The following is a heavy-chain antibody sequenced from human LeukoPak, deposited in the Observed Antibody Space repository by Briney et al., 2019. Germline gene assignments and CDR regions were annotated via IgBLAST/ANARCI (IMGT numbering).Heavy chain of an antibody. CDR2: ISSSSSTI. CDR1: GFIFSTYS. D-gene: IGHD6-6*01. J-gene: IGHJ4*02. Sequence: PGGSLRLSCAASGFIFSTYSMNWVRQAPGKGLEWVSFISSSSSTIYYADSVKGRFIISRDNAKSSLYLQMNSLRAEDTAVYYCARDLRPARYFDYWGQGTLVIVSS. V-gene: IGHV3-48*01. CDR3: ARDLRPARYFDY.